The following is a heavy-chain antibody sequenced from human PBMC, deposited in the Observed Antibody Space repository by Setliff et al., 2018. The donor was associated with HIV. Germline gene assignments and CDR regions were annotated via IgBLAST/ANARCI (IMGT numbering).Heavy chain of an antibody. CDR3: ARDLFPYYHDSRPYYPPAY. CDR2: LSGTSSTI. CDR1: GFTFSSYN. D-gene: IGHD3-22*01. J-gene: IGHJ4*02. Sequence: PGGSLRLSCAASGFTFSSYNMNWVRQAPGKGLEWVSSLSGTSSTIYLADSVKGRFTISRDNAQNSLYLHMNSLRAEDTAMYYCARDLFPYYHDSRPYYPPAYWGQGTLVTVSS. V-gene: IGHV3-48*04.